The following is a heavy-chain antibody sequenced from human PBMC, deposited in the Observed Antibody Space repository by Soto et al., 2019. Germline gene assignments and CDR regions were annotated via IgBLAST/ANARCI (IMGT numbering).Heavy chain of an antibody. J-gene: IGHJ5*02. CDR2: IYYSGST. V-gene: IGHV4-59*01. CDR3: ARGLKTKYSGYAIWA. Sequence: QVQLQESGPGLVKPSETLSLTCTVSGGSISSYYWSWIRQPPGKGLEWIGYIYYSGSTNYNPSLKSRVTISVDTSKNQFSLKLSSVTAADTAVYYCARGLKTKYSGYAIWAWGQGTLVTVSS. CDR1: GGSISSYY. D-gene: IGHD5-12*01.